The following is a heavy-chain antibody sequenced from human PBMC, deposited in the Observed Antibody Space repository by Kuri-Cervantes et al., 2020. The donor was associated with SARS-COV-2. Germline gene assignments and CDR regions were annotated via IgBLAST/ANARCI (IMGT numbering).Heavy chain of an antibody. CDR2: IYQAGST. V-gene: IGHV4-30-2*01. CDR3: VAAILGVDTGYFQH. CDR1: GYSISSGGYS. J-gene: IGHJ1*01. Sequence: LRLSCAVSGYSISSGGYSWSWIRQPPGKGLEWIGSIYQAGSTFYNPSLKSRVSISLDGSKNQYSLNLSSVTAADTAVYYCVAAILGVDTGYFQHWGQGTLVTVSS. D-gene: IGHD3-3*01.